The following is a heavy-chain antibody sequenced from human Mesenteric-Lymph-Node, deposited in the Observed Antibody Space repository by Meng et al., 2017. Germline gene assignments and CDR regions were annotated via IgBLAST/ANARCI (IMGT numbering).Heavy chain of an antibody. CDR1: GYTFTVYY. V-gene: IGHV1-2*06. J-gene: IGHJ5*02. CDR3: ARDTLYYDILTGYSPTNWFDP. Sequence: QVQLVQSGAEVQKPGASVKVSCKASGYTFTVYYMHWVRQAPGQGLEWMGRINPHPGGINYSQEFQGRVAMTRDTSISTAYMELRSLRSDDTAVYYCARDTLYYDILTGYSPTNWFDPWGQGTLVTVSS. CDR2: INPHPGGI. D-gene: IGHD3-9*01.